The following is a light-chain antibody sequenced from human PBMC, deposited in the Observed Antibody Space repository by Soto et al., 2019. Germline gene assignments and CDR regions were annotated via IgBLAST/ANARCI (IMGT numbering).Light chain of an antibody. J-gene: IGLJ1*01. V-gene: IGLV2-23*02. CDR3: CSFAGSGIYV. Sequence: QSVLTQPASVSGSPGQSIPISCTGTSSDVGSYSLVSWYQLHPGRAPKLIIYEVNQRPSGDSNRFSGSKSGNTASLTISGLQAEDEADYYCCSFAGSGIYVFGSGTKVTVL. CDR2: EVN. CDR1: SSDVGSYSL.